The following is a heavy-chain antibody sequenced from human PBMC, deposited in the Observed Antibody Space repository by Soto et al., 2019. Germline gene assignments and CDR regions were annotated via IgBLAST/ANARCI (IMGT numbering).Heavy chain of an antibody. CDR3: GGGQLLHYQYGLDV. V-gene: IGHV4-59*07. Sequence: QVQLQESGPALVRPSDSLSLMCSVSGVPITTFYWSWIRQAPGKGLEYIGYIYYGGSTHYNPALKGRVTISVNTANNEFSLKLRSVPAADRAGYYCGGGQLLHYQYGLDVGGQGTTVIV. J-gene: IGHJ6*02. CDR2: IYYGGST. D-gene: IGHD3-10*01. CDR1: GVPITTFY.